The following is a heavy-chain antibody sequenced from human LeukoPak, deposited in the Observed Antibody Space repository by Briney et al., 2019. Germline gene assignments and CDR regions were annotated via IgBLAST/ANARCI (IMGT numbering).Heavy chain of an antibody. CDR3: AWGYDYDY. Sequence: GGSLRLSCAASGFTFSSYAMSWVRQAPGKGLEWVSRINTDGSRTDYADSVKGRFALSRDNAEDTIYLQMNSLRVDDTAVYYCAWGYDYDYWGQGTLVTVSS. V-gene: IGHV3-74*01. CDR2: INTDGSRT. CDR1: GFTFSSYA. D-gene: IGHD3-16*01. J-gene: IGHJ4*02.